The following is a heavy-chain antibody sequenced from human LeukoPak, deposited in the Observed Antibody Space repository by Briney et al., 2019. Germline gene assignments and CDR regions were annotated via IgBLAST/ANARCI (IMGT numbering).Heavy chain of an antibody. Sequence: GGSLRLSCAASGFTVSSNYMSWVRQAPGKGLEWVSVIYSGGSTYYADSVKGRFTISRDNSKNTLCLQMNSLRAEDTAVYYCASQTAVLRFLEWLSPYGMDVWGQGTTVTVSS. CDR3: ASQTAVLRFLEWLSPYGMDV. J-gene: IGHJ6*02. CDR1: GFTVSSNY. D-gene: IGHD3-3*01. CDR2: IYSGGST. V-gene: IGHV3-66*02.